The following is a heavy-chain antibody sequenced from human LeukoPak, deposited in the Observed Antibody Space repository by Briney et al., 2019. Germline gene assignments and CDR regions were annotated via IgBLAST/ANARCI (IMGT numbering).Heavy chain of an antibody. J-gene: IGHJ4*02. V-gene: IGHV1-69*06. CDR1: GGTFSSYA. CDR2: IIPIFGTA. CDR3: ARSYDFWSGYHFDY. D-gene: IGHD3-3*01. Sequence: GASVKVSCKASGGTFSSYAISWVRQAPGQGLEWMGGIIPIFGTANYAQKFQGRVTITADKSTSTAYMELSSLRSEDTAVYYCARSYDFWSGYHFDYWGQGTLVTVSS.